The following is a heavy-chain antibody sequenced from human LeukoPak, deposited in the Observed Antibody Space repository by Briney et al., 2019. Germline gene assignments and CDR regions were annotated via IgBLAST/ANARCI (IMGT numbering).Heavy chain of an antibody. CDR1: GFTFSSYW. D-gene: IGHD3-22*01. Sequence: PGGSLRLSCAASGFTFSSYWMSWVRQAPGKGLEWVANIKQDGSEKYYVDSVKGRFTISRDNAKNSLYLQMNSLRAEDTAVYYCARDDDSSGYYYFFDYWGQGTLVTVSS. J-gene: IGHJ4*02. CDR3: ARDDDSSGYYYFFDY. CDR2: IKQDGSEK. V-gene: IGHV3-7*01.